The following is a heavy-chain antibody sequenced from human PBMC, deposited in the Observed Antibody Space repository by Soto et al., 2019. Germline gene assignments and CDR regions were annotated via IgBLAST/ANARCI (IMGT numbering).Heavy chain of an antibody. V-gene: IGHV2-5*02. D-gene: IGHD2-2*01. CDR3: AHRYCSSTSCYASKYNWYDP. CDR1: GFTLSTSGGS. J-gene: IGHJ5*02. Sequence: SGPTWVHSTETPTLTCTCSGFTLSTSGGSEGWNSQPPGKALEWLALNYSDEEKLYSPSLKSKLNITKDNYKSQVVLKTNNMDPVDKATYYCAHRYCSSTSCYASKYNWYDPWRQGTLVTVSS. CDR2: NYSDEEK.